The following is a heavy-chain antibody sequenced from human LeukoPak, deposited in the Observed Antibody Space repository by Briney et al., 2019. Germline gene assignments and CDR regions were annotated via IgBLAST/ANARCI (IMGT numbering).Heavy chain of an antibody. D-gene: IGHD2-15*01. CDR3: ARDVVVVAATELDAFDI. Sequence: PGGSLRLSCAASGFTFSSYSMNWVRQAPGKGLEWVSSISSSSSYIYYADSVKGRFTISRDNAKNSLYLQMNSLRAEDTAVYYCARDVVVVAATELDAFDIWGQGTMVTDSS. J-gene: IGHJ3*02. V-gene: IGHV3-21*01. CDR2: ISSSSSYI. CDR1: GFTFSSYS.